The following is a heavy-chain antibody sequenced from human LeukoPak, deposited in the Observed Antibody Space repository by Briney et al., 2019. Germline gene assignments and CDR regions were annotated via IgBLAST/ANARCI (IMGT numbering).Heavy chain of an antibody. CDR2: INPNSGGT. V-gene: IGHV1-2*02. CDR3: ATRPQSQGAFDI. Sequence: ASVKVSCKASGHTFTGYYMHWVRQAPGQGLEWMGWINPNSGGTNYAQKFQGRVTMTRDTSISTAYMELSRLRSDDTAVYYCATRPQSQGAFDIWGQGTMVTVSS. J-gene: IGHJ3*02. CDR1: GHTFTGYY.